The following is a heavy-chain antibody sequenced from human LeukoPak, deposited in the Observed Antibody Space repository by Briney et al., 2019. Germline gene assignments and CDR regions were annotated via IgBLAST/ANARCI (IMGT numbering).Heavy chain of an antibody. CDR2: IYYSGST. V-gene: IGHV4-30-4*07. CDR3: ARYWSGYYRFDF. D-gene: IGHD3-3*01. J-gene: IGHJ4*02. Sequence: SETLSLTCAVSGGSISSDDYAWSWIRQPPGKGLEWIGYIYYSGSTFYNPSLNSRVTISVDTSKNQFSLKLSSVTAADTAVYYCARYWSGYYRFDFWGRGTLVTVSS. CDR1: GGSISSDDYA.